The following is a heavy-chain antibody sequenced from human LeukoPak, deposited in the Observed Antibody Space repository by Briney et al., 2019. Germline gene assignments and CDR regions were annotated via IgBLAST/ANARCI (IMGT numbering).Heavy chain of an antibody. CDR1: GYTFTCDY. CDR3: ARVSPYGVYRY. Sequence: VASVKVCCKASGYTFTCDYIHWVRQAPGPGLEWMGWINPNSGGTNYAQKFQGKVTMTMDTSITTAYMELSRLRSDDTAVYYCARVSPYGVYRYWGEGTVVSVSS. CDR2: INPNSGGT. D-gene: IGHD4-17*01. V-gene: IGHV1-2*02. J-gene: IGHJ4*02.